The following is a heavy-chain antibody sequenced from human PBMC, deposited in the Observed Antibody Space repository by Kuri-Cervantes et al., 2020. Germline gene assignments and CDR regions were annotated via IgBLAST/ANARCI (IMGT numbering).Heavy chain of an antibody. CDR2: IHHSGST. CDR1: GFTFGDYA. J-gene: IGHJ6*03. CDR3: ARGGRAGEYSGYEWKGHYYYYYYMDV. V-gene: IGHV4-34*01. D-gene: IGHD5-12*01. Sequence: GSLRLSCTASGFTFGDYAMSWVRQAPGKGLEWIGEIHHSGSTNYNPSLKSRVTISVDTSKNQFSLKLRSVTAADTAVYYCARGGRAGEYSGYEWKGHYYYYYYMDVWGKGTTVTVSS.